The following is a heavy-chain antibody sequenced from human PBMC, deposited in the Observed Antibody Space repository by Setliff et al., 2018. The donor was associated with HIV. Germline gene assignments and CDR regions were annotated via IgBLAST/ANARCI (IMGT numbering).Heavy chain of an antibody. CDR2: IIPILGMS. CDR3: ARGGVCTSTSCGGNYYYGMDV. D-gene: IGHD2-2*01. Sequence: GASVKVSCKASGISFSSYPISWVRQAPGQGLEWMGGIIPILGMSIYAQKFQGRVTITADESTSTAYMELSSLRSDDTAVYYCARGGVCTSTSCGGNYYYGMDVWGQGTTVTVSS. V-gene: IGHV1-69*10. CDR1: GISFSSYP. J-gene: IGHJ6*02.